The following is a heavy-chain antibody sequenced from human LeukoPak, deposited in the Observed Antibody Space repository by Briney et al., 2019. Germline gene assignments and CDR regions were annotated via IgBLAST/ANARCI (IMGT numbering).Heavy chain of an antibody. CDR1: GFPLSSYA. CDR2: TSSSDAGT. D-gene: IGHD4-17*01. V-gene: IGHV3-23*01. CDR3: ARAPVTSCDY. J-gene: IGHJ4*02. Sequence: GGSLSLSCAASGFPLSSYAMSWVRQAPGKGLEWVSATSSSDAGTYYADSVRGRFTISRDNSKNTLYLQMNSLRVEDAAVYYCARAPVTSCDYWGQGTLVTVSS.